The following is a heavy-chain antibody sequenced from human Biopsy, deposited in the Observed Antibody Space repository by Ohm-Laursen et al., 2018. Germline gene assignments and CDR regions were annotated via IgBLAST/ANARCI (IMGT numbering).Heavy chain of an antibody. CDR3: ARGNEVMVTGPYFFDY. CDR1: GVSISSYF. Sequence: GTLSLTCSVSGVSISSYFWNWIRQPPGKGLEWIGDIYYSGSTKYNPSLKSRVTISVDMSKSQLPLKLTSVTTADTAVYYCARGNEVMVTGPYFFDYWGQGTLVIVSS. CDR2: IYYSGST. D-gene: IGHD2-21*02. J-gene: IGHJ4*02. V-gene: IGHV4-59*01.